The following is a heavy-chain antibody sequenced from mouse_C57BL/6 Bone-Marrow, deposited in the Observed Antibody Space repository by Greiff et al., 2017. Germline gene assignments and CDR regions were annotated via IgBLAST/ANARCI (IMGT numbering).Heavy chain of an antibody. CDR1: GYTFTSYW. V-gene: IGHV1-74*01. D-gene: IGHD1-1*01. J-gene: IGHJ3*01. Sequence: QVQLQQPGAELVKPGASVKVSCKASGYTFTSYWMHWVKQRPGQGLEWIGRIHPSDSDTNYNQKFKGKATLTVDKSSSTAYMQLSSLTSEDSAVYYCAMQYYGSSGAWLAYWGQGTLVTVSA. CDR3: AMQYYGSSGAWLAY. CDR2: IHPSDSDT.